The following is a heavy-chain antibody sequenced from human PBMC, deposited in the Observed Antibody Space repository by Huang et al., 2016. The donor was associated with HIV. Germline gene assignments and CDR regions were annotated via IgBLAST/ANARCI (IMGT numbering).Heavy chain of an antibody. D-gene: IGHD1-26*01. Sequence: GGSISGYYWSWIRQPAGKGLEWIGRIDASGSNNNRPSLKSRVTMSVERSKNQFSLHLNSVTAADTAIYYCARERGRVGVTWIDAFYLWGQGTLVTVSS. V-gene: IGHV4-4*07. CDR1: GGSISGYY. CDR3: ARERGRVGVTWIDAFYL. J-gene: IGHJ3*01. CDR2: IDASGSN.